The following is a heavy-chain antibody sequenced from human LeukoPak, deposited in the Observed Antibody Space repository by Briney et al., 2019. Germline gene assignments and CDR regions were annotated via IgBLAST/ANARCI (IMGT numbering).Heavy chain of an antibody. CDR3: AKGPQLGSGYHPDF. CDR1: GFTFSGAA. V-gene: IGHV3-23*01. D-gene: IGHD3-22*01. CDR2: ITGSDDRT. Sequence: PGGSLRLSCAASGFTFSGAAMTWVRQAPGKGLDWVSTITGSDDRTYYADSVKGRFTISRDYSKNTLRLQMSSLTVEDTAIYYCAKGPQLGSGYHPDFWGQGTLVTVSS. J-gene: IGHJ4*02.